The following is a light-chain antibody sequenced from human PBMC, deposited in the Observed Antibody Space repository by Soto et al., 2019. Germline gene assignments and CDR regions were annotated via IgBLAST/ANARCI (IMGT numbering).Light chain of an antibody. CDR1: SSDIGSYNY. CDR3: SSYKSTSTPYV. Sequence: QSVLTQPASVSGSPGQSITISCTGTSSDIGSYNYVSWYQQHPGKAPKLIIYDVTNRPAGISSRFSASKSGDTASLTISVLQPDDEADYFCSSYKSTSTPYVFGTGTKLTVL. J-gene: IGLJ1*01. CDR2: DVT. V-gene: IGLV2-14*03.